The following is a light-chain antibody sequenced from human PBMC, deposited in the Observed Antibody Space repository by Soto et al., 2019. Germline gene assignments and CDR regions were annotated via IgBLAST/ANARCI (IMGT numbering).Light chain of an antibody. Sequence: QSALTQPASVSGSPEQSITISCTGTSSDVGGYNYVSWFQQHPGKAPKLMIYEVNNRSSGVSDRFFGSKSANTASLTISGLQADDEADYYCSSYTSSSTSYVFGTGTKVTVL. CDR2: EVN. J-gene: IGLJ1*01. CDR1: SSDVGGYNY. CDR3: SSYTSSSTSYV. V-gene: IGLV2-14*01.